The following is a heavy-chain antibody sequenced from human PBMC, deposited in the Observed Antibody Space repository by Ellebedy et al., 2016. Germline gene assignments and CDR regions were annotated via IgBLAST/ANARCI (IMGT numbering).Heavy chain of an antibody. CDR3: ARDRLGDSYIYYYGMDV. CDR1: GFTFSSYS. J-gene: IGHJ6*02. V-gene: IGHV3-48*01. CDR2: ISSSSSTI. D-gene: IGHD2-21*02. Sequence: GGSLRLSCAASGFTFSSYSMNWVRQAPGKGLEWVSYISSSSSTIYYADSVKGRFTISRDNAKNSLYLQMNSLRAEDTAVYYCARDRLGDSYIYYYGMDVWGQGTTVTVSS.